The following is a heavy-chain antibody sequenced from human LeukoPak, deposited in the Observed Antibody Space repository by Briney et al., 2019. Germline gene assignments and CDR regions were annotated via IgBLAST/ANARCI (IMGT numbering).Heavy chain of an antibody. CDR1: GGSISSSSYY. D-gene: IGHD1-26*01. J-gene: IGHJ4*02. V-gene: IGHV4-39*01. CDR2: IYYSGSP. Sequence: PSETLSLTCTVSGGSISSSSYYWGWIRQPPGKGLEWIGSIYYSGSPYYNPSLKSRVTISVDTSKNQFSLKLSSVTAADTAVYYCARHEELLRNFDYWGQGTLVTVSS. CDR3: ARHEELLRNFDY.